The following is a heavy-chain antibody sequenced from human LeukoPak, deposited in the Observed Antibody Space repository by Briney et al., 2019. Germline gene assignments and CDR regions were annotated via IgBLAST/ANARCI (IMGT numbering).Heavy chain of an antibody. CDR1: GGTFSSYA. Sequence: GASVKVSCKASGGTFSSYAISWVRQAPGQGLEWMGGIIPIFGTANYAQKFQGRVTITADESTSTAYMELSSLTSDDTAVYFCVSRRKGRAYDIWGQGTMVTVSS. CDR3: VSRRKGRAYDI. V-gene: IGHV1-69*13. J-gene: IGHJ3*02. CDR2: IIPIFGTA.